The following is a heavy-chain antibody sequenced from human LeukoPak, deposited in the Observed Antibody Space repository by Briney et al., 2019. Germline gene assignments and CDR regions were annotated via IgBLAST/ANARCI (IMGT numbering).Heavy chain of an antibody. CDR1: GFTFNNYA. J-gene: IGHJ4*02. CDR2: IFGSGGSA. V-gene: IGHV3-23*01. Sequence: GGSLRLSCAASGFTFNNYAMYWVRQAPGKGLEWVAGIFGSGGSAHYADSVKGRFTIFRDNSKNTVYLQMNSLRAEDTAAYYCGKATVGYSSGRYPGWPVDCWGQGTLVTVSS. CDR3: GKATVGYSSGRYPGWPVDC. D-gene: IGHD6-19*01.